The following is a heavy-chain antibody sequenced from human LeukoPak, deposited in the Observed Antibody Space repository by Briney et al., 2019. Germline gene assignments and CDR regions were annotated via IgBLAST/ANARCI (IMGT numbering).Heavy chain of an antibody. J-gene: IGHJ4*02. CDR2: INHSGST. D-gene: IGHD3-16*01. CDR3: ARGRGYDYVWGKDYSRFDY. CDR1: GGSFSGYY. Sequence: SSETLSLTCAVYGGSFSGYYWSWIRQPPGKGLEWIGEINHSGSTNYNPSLKSRVTISVDTSKNQFSLKLSSVTAADTAVYYCARGRGYDYVWGKDYSRFDYWGQGTLVTVSS. V-gene: IGHV4-34*01.